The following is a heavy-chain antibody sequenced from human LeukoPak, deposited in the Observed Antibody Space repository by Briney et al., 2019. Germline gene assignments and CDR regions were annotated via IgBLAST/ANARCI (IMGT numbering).Heavy chain of an antibody. D-gene: IGHD6-6*01. CDR1: GFTVSSNY. Sequence: GGSLRLSCAASGFTVSSNYMSWVRQAPGKGLEWVSVIYSGGSTYYADSVKGRFTISRDDAKDSLFLQMNNLRVEDTAMYYCAGHARGSYLVYWGQGILVTVSA. J-gene: IGHJ4*02. CDR2: IYSGGST. CDR3: AGHARGSYLVY. V-gene: IGHV3-53*01.